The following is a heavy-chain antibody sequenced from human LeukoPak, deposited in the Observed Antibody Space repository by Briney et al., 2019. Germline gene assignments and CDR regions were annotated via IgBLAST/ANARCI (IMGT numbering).Heavy chain of an antibody. V-gene: IGHV3-48*03. CDR1: GFTFSSYE. D-gene: IGHD3-22*01. CDR3: ARGAYYYDSSGYYGAFDI. J-gene: IGHJ3*02. Sequence: GGSLRLSCAASGFTFSSYEMNSVRQAPGKGLGWVSYIISIGSIIYYAASVKGRLTISRDSDKNSLYLQMNSLRAEDTAVYYCARGAYYYDSSGYYGAFDIWGQGTMVTVSS. CDR2: IISIGSII.